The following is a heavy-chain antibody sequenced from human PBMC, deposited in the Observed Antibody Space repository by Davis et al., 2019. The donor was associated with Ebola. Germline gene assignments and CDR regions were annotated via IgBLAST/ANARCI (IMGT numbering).Heavy chain of an antibody. CDR3: ARVDDFWSGYFYYFDY. CDR1: GGSFSGYY. Sequence: PSETLSLTCAVYGGSFSGYYWSWIRQPPGKGLEWIGEINHSGSTNYNPSLKSRVTISVDTSKNQFSLKLSSVTAADTAVYYCARVDDFWSGYFYYFDYWGQGTLVTVSS. V-gene: IGHV4-34*01. D-gene: IGHD3-3*01. J-gene: IGHJ4*02. CDR2: INHSGST.